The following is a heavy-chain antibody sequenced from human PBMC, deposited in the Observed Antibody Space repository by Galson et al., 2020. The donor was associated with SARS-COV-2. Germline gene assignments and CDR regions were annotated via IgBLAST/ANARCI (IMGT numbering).Heavy chain of an antibody. D-gene: IGHD4-17*01. V-gene: IGHV4-34*01. Sequence: SETLSLTCAVYGGSFSGYYWSWIRQPPGKGLEWIGEINHSGSTNYNPSLKSRVTISVDTSKNQFSLKLSSVTAADTAVYYCARKRTYGDSNTSYYYGMDVWGQGTTVTVSS. CDR3: ARKRTYGDSNTSYYYGMDV. J-gene: IGHJ6*02. CDR2: INHSGST. CDR1: GGSFSGYY.